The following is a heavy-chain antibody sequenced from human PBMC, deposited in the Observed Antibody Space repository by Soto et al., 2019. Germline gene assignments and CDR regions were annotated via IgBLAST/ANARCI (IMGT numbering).Heavy chain of an antibody. CDR2: ISGSGGCT. D-gene: IGHD3-10*01. CDR1: GFTFSSYA. Sequence: GGSLRLSCAASGFTFSSYAMSWVRQAPGKGLEWVSAISGSGGCTYYADSVKGRFTISRDNSKNTLYLQMNSLRAEDTAVYYCARGSTDSYPGSRIFDFWGRGTLVTVSS. V-gene: IGHV3-23*01. J-gene: IGHJ4*02. CDR3: ARGSTDSYPGSRIFDF.